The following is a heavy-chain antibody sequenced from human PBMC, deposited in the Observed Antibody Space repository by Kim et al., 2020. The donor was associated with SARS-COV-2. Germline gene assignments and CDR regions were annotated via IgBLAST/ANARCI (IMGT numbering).Heavy chain of an antibody. CDR1: GFTFSSYA. CDR3: ARGAIEEGIRRRKGVFDL. D-gene: IGHD3-3*02. Sequence: GGSLRLSCAASGFTFSSYAMHWVRQGPEKGLEWVSSIGTKADTYYHDSAKDRFIISRENAKDYFFLQLNSLRSEDTAADYCARGAIEEGIRRRKGVFDL. CDR2: IGTKADT. V-gene: IGHV3-13*04. J-gene: IGHJ2*01.